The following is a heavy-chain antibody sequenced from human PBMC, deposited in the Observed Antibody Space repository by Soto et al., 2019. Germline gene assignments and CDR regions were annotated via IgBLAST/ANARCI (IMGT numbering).Heavy chain of an antibody. D-gene: IGHD1-26*01. J-gene: IGHJ4*02. CDR1: GGSFSGYY. CDR2: INHSGST. Sequence: SETLSLTCAVYGGSFSGYYWSWIRQPPGKGLEWIGEINHSGSTNYNPSLKSRVTISVDTSKNQFSLKLSSVTAADTAVYYCARVTSIVGATTDGSKYYFDYWGQGTLVTVSS. V-gene: IGHV4-34*01. CDR3: ARVTSIVGATTDGSKYYFDY.